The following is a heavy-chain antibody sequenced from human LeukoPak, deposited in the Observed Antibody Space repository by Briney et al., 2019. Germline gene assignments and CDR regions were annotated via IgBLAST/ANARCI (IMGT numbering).Heavy chain of an antibody. D-gene: IGHD3-3*02. CDR1: GFSLSTSGMR. Sequence: SGPTLVNPTQTLALTCTFSGFSLSTSGMRVSWIRQPPGKALEWLARIDWDDDKFHSTSLKTRLTISKDTSKNQVVLTMTNMDPVDTATYYCARAQGLAFDYWGQGTLVTVSS. J-gene: IGHJ4*02. CDR2: IDWDDDK. CDR3: ARAQGLAFDY. V-gene: IGHV2-70*04.